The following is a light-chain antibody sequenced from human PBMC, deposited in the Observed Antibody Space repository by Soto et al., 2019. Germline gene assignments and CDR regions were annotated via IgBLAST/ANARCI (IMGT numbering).Light chain of an antibody. CDR1: QSVRSSY. V-gene: IGKV3-20*01. J-gene: IGKJ1*01. Sequence: EIVLTQSPATLSSFPGDRVTLSCRASQSVRSSYLAWYQQKPGQAPRLLIYDVSNRATGIPARFSGSGSGTDFTLTISRLEPEDFAVYYCQHYDSARWTFGLGTKVDI. CDR3: QHYDSARWT. CDR2: DVS.